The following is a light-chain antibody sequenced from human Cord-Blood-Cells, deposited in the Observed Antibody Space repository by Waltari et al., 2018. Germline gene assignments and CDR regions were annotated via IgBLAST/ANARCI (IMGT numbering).Light chain of an antibody. J-gene: IGLJ1*01. CDR3: CSYAGSSTYV. Sequence: QSALTQPASVSGSPGPSITISCTGTRSDVGSYNLVPCYQQHPGKAPKLMIYEGSKRPSGVSNRFSGSKSGNTASLTISGLQAEDEADYYCCSYAGSSTYVFGTGTKVTVL. V-gene: IGLV2-23*01. CDR2: EGS. CDR1: RSDVGSYNL.